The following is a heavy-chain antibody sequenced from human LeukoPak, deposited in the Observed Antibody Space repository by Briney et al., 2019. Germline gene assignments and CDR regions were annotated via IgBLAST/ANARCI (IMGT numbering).Heavy chain of an antibody. CDR1: GFTFSSYG. D-gene: IGHD3-9*01. CDR2: IWYDGSNK. CDR3: ARDPRSYDDILTGSGDY. Sequence: GGSLRLSCAASGFTFSSYGMHWVRQAPGKGLEWVAVIWYDGSNKYYVDSVKGRFTISRDNAKNTLYLQMNSLRAEDTAVYYCARDPRSYDDILTGSGDYWGQGTLVTVSS. V-gene: IGHV3-33*01. J-gene: IGHJ4*02.